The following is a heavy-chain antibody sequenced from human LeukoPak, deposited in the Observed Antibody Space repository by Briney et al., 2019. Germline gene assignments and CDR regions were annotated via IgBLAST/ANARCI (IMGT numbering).Heavy chain of an antibody. D-gene: IGHD6-13*01. Sequence: SVKVSCKASGGTFSSYAISWVRQAPGQGLEWMGGIIPIFGTANYAQKFQGRVTITTDESTSTAYMELSSLRSEDTAVYYCATYSSSLISAFDIWGQGTMVTVSS. CDR2: IIPIFGTA. V-gene: IGHV1-69*05. J-gene: IGHJ3*02. CDR1: GGTFSSYA. CDR3: ATYSSSLISAFDI.